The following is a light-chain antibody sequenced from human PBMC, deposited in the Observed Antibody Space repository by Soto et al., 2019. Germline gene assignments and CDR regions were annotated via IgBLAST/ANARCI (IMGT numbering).Light chain of an antibody. CDR2: DAS. J-gene: IGKJ1*01. CDR1: QSVSSSY. CDR3: QQRSSWWT. V-gene: IGKV3D-20*02. Sequence: EIVLTQSSGTLSLSPGERATLSCRASQSVSSSYLAWYQQKPGQAPRLLIYDASNRATGIPARFSGSGSGTDFTLTISSLEPEDFAVYYCQQRSSWWTFGQGTKVDIK.